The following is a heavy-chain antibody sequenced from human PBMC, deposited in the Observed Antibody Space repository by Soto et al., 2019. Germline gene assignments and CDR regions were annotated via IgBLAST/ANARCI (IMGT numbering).Heavy chain of an antibody. V-gene: IGHV3-23*01. D-gene: IGHD6-13*01. Sequence: GGSLRLSCAASGFTFSSYAMSWVRQAPGKGLEWVSAISGSGGSTYYADSVKGRFTISRGNSKNTLYLQMNSLRAEDTAVYYCAVGSSSWCFDYWGQGTLVTVSS. CDR1: GFTFSSYA. CDR2: ISGSGGST. J-gene: IGHJ4*02. CDR3: AVGSSSWCFDY.